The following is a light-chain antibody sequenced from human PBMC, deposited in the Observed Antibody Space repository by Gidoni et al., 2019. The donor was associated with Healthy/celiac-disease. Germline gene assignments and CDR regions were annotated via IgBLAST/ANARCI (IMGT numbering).Light chain of an antibody. CDR1: QSLLHSNGYNY. Sequence: DIVMTQSPLSLPVTPGEPASISCRSSQSLLHSNGYNYLDWYLQKPGQSPHLLIYLGSNRASGVPDRFSGSGSGTDFTLKISRVEAEDVGVYYCMQARQTPPWTFGQGTKVEIK. J-gene: IGKJ1*01. CDR2: LGS. V-gene: IGKV2-28*01. CDR3: MQARQTPPWT.